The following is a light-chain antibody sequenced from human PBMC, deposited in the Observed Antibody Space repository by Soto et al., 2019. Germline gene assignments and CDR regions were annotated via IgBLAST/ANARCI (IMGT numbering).Light chain of an antibody. Sequence: EIVLTQSPATLSLSPGERATLSCRASQSVSNYLAWYQQKPGQAPRLLIYDASNRATGIPARFSGSGSGTDFTLPISSLQPEDFAVYYCQQRSNWPPSTFGQGTRLEIK. CDR2: DAS. V-gene: IGKV3-11*01. CDR3: QQRSNWPPST. CDR1: QSVSNY. J-gene: IGKJ5*01.